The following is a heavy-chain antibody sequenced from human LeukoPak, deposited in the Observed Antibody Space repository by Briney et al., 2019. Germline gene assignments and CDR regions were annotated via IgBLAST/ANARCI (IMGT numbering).Heavy chain of an antibody. J-gene: IGHJ5*02. D-gene: IGHD5-24*01. Sequence: ASVKVSCKASGYTFTSYGISWVRQAPGQGLEWMGWISACNGNTNYAQKLQGRVTMTRNTSTSTAYMELRSLRSDDTAVYYCARDGFNWGGNWFDPWGQGTLVTVSS. V-gene: IGHV1-18*01. CDR3: ARDGFNWGGNWFDP. CDR1: GYTFTSYG. CDR2: ISACNGNT.